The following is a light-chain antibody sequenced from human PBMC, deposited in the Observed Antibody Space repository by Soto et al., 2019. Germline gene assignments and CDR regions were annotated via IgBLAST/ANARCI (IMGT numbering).Light chain of an antibody. J-gene: IGKJ1*01. V-gene: IGKV3-20*01. CDR2: GAS. CDR3: QQYLDSPWT. CDR1: QIVSSSY. Sequence: DIVCTHSAATLYFSSVDRATLSCRASQIVSSSYLAWYQQRPGQAPRLLIYGASSRATGIPDRFSGSGSGTDFTLTISRLEPQDFAVYYCQQYLDSPWTFGQGTKVDIK.